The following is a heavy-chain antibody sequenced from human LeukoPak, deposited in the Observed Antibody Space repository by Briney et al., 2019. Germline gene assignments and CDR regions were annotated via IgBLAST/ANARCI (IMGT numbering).Heavy chain of an antibody. CDR2: ISGSGGST. J-gene: IGHJ4*02. D-gene: IGHD3-16*01. CDR3: AKDYAVGSIDY. CDR1: GFTFSTYG. V-gene: IGHV3-23*01. Sequence: GGSLRLSCVASGFTFSTYGMSWVRQAPGKGLEWVSAISGSGGSTYYADSVRGRFTISRDNSKNTVFLQMNSLRAEDSAVYYCAKDYAVGSIDYWGQGTLVTVSS.